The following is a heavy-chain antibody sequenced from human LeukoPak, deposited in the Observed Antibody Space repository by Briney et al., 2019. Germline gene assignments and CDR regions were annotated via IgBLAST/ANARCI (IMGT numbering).Heavy chain of an antibody. V-gene: IGHV1-69*13. CDR2: IIPIFGTA. D-gene: IGHD2-8*02. Sequence: SVKVSCTASGGTFSSYAISWVRQAPGQGLEWMGGIIPIFGTANYAQKFQGRVTITADESTSTAYMELSSLRSEDTAVYYCAREAGGPDAFDIWGQGTMVTVSS. CDR1: GGTFSSYA. J-gene: IGHJ3*02. CDR3: AREAGGPDAFDI.